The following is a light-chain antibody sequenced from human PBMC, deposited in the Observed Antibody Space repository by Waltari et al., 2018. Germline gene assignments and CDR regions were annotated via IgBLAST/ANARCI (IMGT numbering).Light chain of an antibody. CDR1: QSLLHSDGKTL. Sequence: DIVMTQTPLSLSVTPGQPASISCKSSQSLLHSDGKTLLYWYLQKPGQSPQLLIYEVSSRFSGVPDRFSGSGSGTDFALTISNLQPDDVATYYCQQYKSHYRTFGHGTRVEVK. CDR3: QQYKSHYRT. V-gene: IGKV2-29*02. J-gene: IGKJ1*01. CDR2: EVS.